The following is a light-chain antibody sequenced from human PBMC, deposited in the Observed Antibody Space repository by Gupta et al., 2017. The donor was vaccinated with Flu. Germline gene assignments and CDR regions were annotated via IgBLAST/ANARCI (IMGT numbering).Light chain of an antibody. CDR2: GAS. J-gene: IGKJ4*01. CDR3: QQLNSYPLT. V-gene: IGKV1-9*01. CDR1: QVISTH. Sequence: GDTVTITCRASQVISTHFAWYQQKPGKAPKLLIYGASTLESGVPSRFSGSGSGTEFTLTISSLQPEDFAIYHCQQLNSYPLTFGGGTKVEIK.